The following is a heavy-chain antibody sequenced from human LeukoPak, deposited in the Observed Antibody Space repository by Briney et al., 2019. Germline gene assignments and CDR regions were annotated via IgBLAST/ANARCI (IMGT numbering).Heavy chain of an antibody. CDR3: ARQAGSPPYYFDY. CDR1: GGSISSSSYY. J-gene: IGHJ4*02. D-gene: IGHD3-10*01. CDR2: IYYSGST. V-gene: IGHV4-39*01. Sequence: PSETLSLTCTVSGGSISSSSYYWGWIRQPPGKGLEWIGSIYYSGSTYYNPSLKSRVTISVDTSKNQFSLKLSSVTAADTAVYYCARQAGSPPYYFDYWGQGTLVTVSS.